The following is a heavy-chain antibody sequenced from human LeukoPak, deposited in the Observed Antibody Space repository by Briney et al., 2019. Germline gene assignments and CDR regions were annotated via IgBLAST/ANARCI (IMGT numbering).Heavy chain of an antibody. CDR3: ARGEENYYDTSGYYYRLTYYYYMDV. CDR1: GGSISGYY. CDR2: IYYSGST. Sequence: SETLSLTCTVSGGSISGYYWSWMRQPPGKGLEWIGHIYYSGSTNYNPSLKSRATISADTSKNQFSLKLSSVTAADTAVYYCARGEENYYDTSGYYYRLTYYYYMDVWGKGTMVTVSS. D-gene: IGHD3-22*01. V-gene: IGHV4-59*01. J-gene: IGHJ6*03.